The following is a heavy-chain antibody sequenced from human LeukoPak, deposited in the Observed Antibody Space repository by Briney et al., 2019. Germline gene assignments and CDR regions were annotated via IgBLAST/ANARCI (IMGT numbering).Heavy chain of an antibody. V-gene: IGHV3-30*04. J-gene: IGHJ3*02. CDR2: ISSDGTNK. Sequence: GGSLRLSCAASGFTFRNYGMHWVRQAPGKGLEWVACISSDGTNKDYADSVKGRFSISRDNSKNTLYLQMNRLRADDTAVYYCARNIWFGESADAFDIWGQGTMVTVSS. CDR3: ARNIWFGESADAFDI. D-gene: IGHD3-10*01. CDR1: GFTFRNYG.